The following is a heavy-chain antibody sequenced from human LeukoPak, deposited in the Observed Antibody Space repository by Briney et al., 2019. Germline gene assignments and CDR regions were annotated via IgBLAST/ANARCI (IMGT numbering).Heavy chain of an antibody. V-gene: IGHV3-30-3*01. CDR2: ISYDGSNK. Sequence: GGSLRLSCAASGFTFSSSAMSWVRQAPGKGLEWVAVISYDGSNKYYADSVKGRFTISRDNSKNTLYLQMNSLRAEDTAVYYCARDRDDSSSWYSYWFDYWGQGTLVTVSS. J-gene: IGHJ4*02. CDR1: GFTFSSSA. D-gene: IGHD6-13*01. CDR3: ARDRDDSSSWYSYWFDY.